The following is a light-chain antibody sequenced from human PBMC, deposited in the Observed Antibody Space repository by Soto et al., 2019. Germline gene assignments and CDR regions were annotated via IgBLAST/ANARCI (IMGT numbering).Light chain of an antibody. CDR3: CSYAGSDV. CDR1: SSDVGGYKY. Sequence: QSALTQPPSASGSPGQSVTISCTGTSSDVGGYKYVSWYQQHPGKAPKLIIYDVSKRPSGVPDRFSGSKSGNTASLTISGLQAEDEADYYCCSYAGSDVFGTGTKLTVL. V-gene: IGLV2-8*01. J-gene: IGLJ1*01. CDR2: DVS.